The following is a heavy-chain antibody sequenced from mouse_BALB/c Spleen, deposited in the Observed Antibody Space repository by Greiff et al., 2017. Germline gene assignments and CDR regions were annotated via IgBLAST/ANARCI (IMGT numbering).Heavy chain of an antibody. Sequence: VQLQQSGAELVRPGASVKLSCKASGYTFTSYWINWVKQRPGQGLEWIGNIYPSDSYTNYNQKFKDKATLTVDKSSSTAYMQLSSPTSEDSAVYYCTRLGLRLKAMDYWGQGTSVTVSS. D-gene: IGHD2-4*01. CDR3: TRLGLRLKAMDY. CDR1: GYTFTSYW. CDR2: IYPSDSYT. J-gene: IGHJ4*01. V-gene: IGHV1-69*02.